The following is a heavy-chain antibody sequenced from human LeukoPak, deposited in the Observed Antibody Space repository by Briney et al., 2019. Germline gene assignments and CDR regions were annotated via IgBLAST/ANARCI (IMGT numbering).Heavy chain of an antibody. CDR2: IYYSGST. CDR1: GGSISSYY. J-gene: IGHJ5*02. V-gene: IGHV4-59*01. CDR3: ARKAAAGIPPLYNWFDP. D-gene: IGHD6-13*01. Sequence: SETLSLTCTVSGGSISSYYWSWIRQPPGKGLEWIGYIYYSGSTNYNPSLKSRVTISVDTSKNQLSLKLTSVTPADTAVYYCARKAAAGIPPLYNWFDPWGQGTLVTVSA.